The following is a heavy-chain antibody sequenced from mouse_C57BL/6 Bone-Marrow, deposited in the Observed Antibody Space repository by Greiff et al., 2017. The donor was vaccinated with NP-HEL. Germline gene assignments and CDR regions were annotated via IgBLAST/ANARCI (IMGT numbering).Heavy chain of an antibody. V-gene: IGHV1-72*01. J-gene: IGHJ3*01. Sequence: VQLQQPGAQLVKLRASFQLSCQAPLYTFTSFWFHWLLQRPGRGLEWIGRFDPHSGGTKYNEKFKSKATLTVDKPSSTAYLQLSSLTSEDSAVYYCARSWLLSYGGQGTLVTVSA. CDR1: LYTFTSFW. D-gene: IGHD1-2*01. CDR3: ARSWLLSY. CDR2: FDPHSGGT.